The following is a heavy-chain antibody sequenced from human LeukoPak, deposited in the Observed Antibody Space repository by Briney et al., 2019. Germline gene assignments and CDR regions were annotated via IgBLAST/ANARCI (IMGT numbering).Heavy chain of an antibody. Sequence: GASVKVSCKASGYTFTSYAMNWVRQAPGQGLEWMGWINTNTGNPTYAQGFTGRFVFSLDTSVSTAYLQISSLKAEDTAVYYCARDQLWFGESSDAFDIWGQGTMVTVSS. CDR1: GYTFTSYA. CDR2: INTNTGNP. CDR3: ARDQLWFGESSDAFDI. J-gene: IGHJ3*02. V-gene: IGHV7-4-1*02. D-gene: IGHD3-10*01.